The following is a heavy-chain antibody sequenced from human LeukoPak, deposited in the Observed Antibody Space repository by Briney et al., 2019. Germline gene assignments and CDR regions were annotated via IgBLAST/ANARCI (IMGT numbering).Heavy chain of an antibody. V-gene: IGHV5-51*01. CDR3: ARGRVVVRNNWFDP. CDR1: RYGFTSYW. J-gene: IGHJ5*02. CDR2: IYPGDSDT. Sequence: GEYLKISCKESRYGFTSYWIGWVRQMPGKGLEWMGIIYPGDSDTRYSPSFQGQVTISADKSISTAYLQWSSLKASDTAMYYCARGRVVVRNNWFDPWGQGTLVTVSS. D-gene: IGHD2-2*01.